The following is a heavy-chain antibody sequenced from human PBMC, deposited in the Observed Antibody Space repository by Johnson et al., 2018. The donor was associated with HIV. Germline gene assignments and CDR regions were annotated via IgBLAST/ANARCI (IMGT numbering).Heavy chain of an antibody. CDR2: ISYDGSNK. D-gene: IGHD6-13*01. CDR1: GFTFSSYA. J-gene: IGHJ3*02. V-gene: IGHV3-30-3*01. Sequence: QVQLVESGGGVVQPGRSLRLSCAASGFTFSSYAIHWVRQAPGKGLEWVAVISYDGSNKYYADSVKGRFTISRDNPVNTLYLQLNSLRAEDTAVYFCARVPSRSSWYTAFDIWGQGTTVTVSS. CDR3: ARVPSRSSWYTAFDI.